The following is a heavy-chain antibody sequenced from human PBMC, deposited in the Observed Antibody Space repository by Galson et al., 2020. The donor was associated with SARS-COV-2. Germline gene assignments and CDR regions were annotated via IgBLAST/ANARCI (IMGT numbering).Heavy chain of an antibody. CDR1: GGSFSGHY. D-gene: IGHD3-22*01. J-gene: IGHJ4*02. CDR2: ITQSGSV. V-gene: IGHV4-34*01. CDR3: ARGLFRTTMVIVVFTSGSFYFDS. Sequence: SETLSLTCAVYGGSFSGHYWSWIRQSPGKGLEWIGEITQSGSVNYNPSLKSRVTISADTSKNQFSLELRSVTAADTAVYYCARGLFRTTMVIVVFTSGSFYFDSWGQGTFVSVFS.